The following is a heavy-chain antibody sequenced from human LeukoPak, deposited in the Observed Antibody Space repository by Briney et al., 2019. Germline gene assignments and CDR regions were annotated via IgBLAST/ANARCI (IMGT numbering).Heavy chain of an antibody. Sequence: ASVKVSFKASGYTFTGYYMHWVRQAPGQGLEWMGWINPNSGGTNYAQKFQGRVTMTRDTSISTAYMELSRLRSDDTAVYYCARVPLYSSSPWYFDYWGQGTLVTVSS. J-gene: IGHJ4*02. V-gene: IGHV1-2*02. D-gene: IGHD6-13*01. CDR2: INPNSGGT. CDR1: GYTFTGYY. CDR3: ARVPLYSSSPWYFDY.